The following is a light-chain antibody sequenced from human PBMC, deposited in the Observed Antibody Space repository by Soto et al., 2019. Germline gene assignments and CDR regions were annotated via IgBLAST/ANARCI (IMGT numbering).Light chain of an antibody. CDR2: GAS. Sequence: EIVMTQFPATLAVSPGERPTLSCRASQSVSSNVAWYQQEPGQAPRLLIDGASNRATGIADMCSGSGAGTVFTLTISRLDPEDAALYYRQQYGSSGTFGQGTKVDIK. CDR3: QQYGSSGT. V-gene: IGKV3-20*01. J-gene: IGKJ1*01. CDR1: QSVSSN.